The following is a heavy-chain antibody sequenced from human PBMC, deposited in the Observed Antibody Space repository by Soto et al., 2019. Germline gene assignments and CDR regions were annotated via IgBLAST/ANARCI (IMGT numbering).Heavy chain of an antibody. CDR3: ARAVNPRGDFWSGYYYYYYGMDV. V-gene: IGHV4-34*01. D-gene: IGHD3-3*01. CDR2: INHSGST. J-gene: IGHJ6*02. Sequence: QVQLQQWGAGLLKPSETLSLTCAVYGGSFSGYYWSWIRQPPGKGLEWIGEINHSGSTNYNPALNTRLTISVDTSKNPFSLKLSSVTAADTAVYYCARAVNPRGDFWSGYYYYYYGMDVWGQGTTVTVSS. CDR1: GGSFSGYY.